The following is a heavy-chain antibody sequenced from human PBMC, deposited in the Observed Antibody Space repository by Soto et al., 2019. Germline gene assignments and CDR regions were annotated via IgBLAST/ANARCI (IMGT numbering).Heavy chain of an antibody. CDR1: GDSVSSNSAG. D-gene: IGHD1-26*01. Sequence: SQTLSLTCAITGDSVSSNSAGWSWVRQSPSRGLEWLGRTYYRSKWYYEYAVSVRGRITINPDTSKNQYSLQLNSVTPEVTAVYFCARGEQYSGRIFDYWGQGTLVTVSS. CDR3: ARGEQYSGRIFDY. J-gene: IGHJ4*01. V-gene: IGHV6-1*01. CDR2: TYYRSKWYY.